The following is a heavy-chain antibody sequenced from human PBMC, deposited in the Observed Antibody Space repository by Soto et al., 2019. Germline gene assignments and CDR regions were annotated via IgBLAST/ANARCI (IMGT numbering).Heavy chain of an antibody. CDR1: GGSISSSSYY. V-gene: IGHV4-39*07. Sequence: SETLSLTCTVSGGSISSSSYYWGWIRQPPGKGLEWIGSIYYSGSTSYNPSLKSRITISVDTSKSQFSLRLSSVTAADTAIYFCARVGTSMVFDYWGLGALVTVSS. J-gene: IGHJ4*02. D-gene: IGHD5-18*01. CDR3: ARVGTSMVFDY. CDR2: IYYSGST.